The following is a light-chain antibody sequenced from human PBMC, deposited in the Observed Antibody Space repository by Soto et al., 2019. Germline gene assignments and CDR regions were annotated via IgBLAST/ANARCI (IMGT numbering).Light chain of an antibody. V-gene: IGLV2-14*01. CDR3: SSYTSSTTLVV. CDR2: EVS. CDR1: SSDVGTYNY. J-gene: IGLJ2*01. Sequence: QSALTQPASVSGSPGQSITISCTGTSSDVGTYNYVSWYQQHPGKAPKLMISEVSNRPSGVSNRFSGSKSGNTASLTISGLQAEDEADYYCSSYTSSTTLVVFGGGTKLTVL.